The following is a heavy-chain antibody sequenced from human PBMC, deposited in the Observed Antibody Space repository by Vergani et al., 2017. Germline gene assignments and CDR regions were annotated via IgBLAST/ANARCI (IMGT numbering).Heavy chain of an antibody. CDR1: GFTSSYFA. V-gene: IGHV3-30*03. D-gene: IGHD1-1*01. CDR3: ATKSCGTPGCRIGYCRE. Sequence: QVHLVESGGGVVQPGRSLRLSCVASGFTSSYFAMHWVRQAPGKGLEWVAGISYDGTQKYYADSVKGRFTISRDNSKSTLYLQMNSLRTEDTAVYYCATKSCGTPGCRIGYCREWREGTLVTVSS. J-gene: IGHJ1*01. CDR2: ISYDGTQK.